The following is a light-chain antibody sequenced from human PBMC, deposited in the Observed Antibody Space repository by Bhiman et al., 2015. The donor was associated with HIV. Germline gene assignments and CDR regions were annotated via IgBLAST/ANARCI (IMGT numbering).Light chain of an antibody. V-gene: IGLV6-57*01. CDR3: QSYDTSNLVL. CDR2: ENN. CDR1: SGTIASDY. Sequence: NFMLTQPHSVSESPGKTVTISCTRSSGTIASDYVQWYQLRPGSSPTTVISENNQRPSGVPDRFSGSIDSSSNSASLTISGLTTEDEADYYCQSYDTSNLVLFGGGTKLTVL. J-gene: IGLJ2*01.